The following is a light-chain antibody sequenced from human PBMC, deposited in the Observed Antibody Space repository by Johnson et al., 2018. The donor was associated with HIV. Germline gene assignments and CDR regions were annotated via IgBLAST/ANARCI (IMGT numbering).Light chain of an antibody. Sequence: QSVLTQPPSVSAAPGQKVTISCSGSSSNIENNYVSWYQQLPGTAPKLLIYENNRRPSGTPDRFSGSKSGTSATLGITGLQTGDEAAYYCGTWYSSLSSYVFGTGTKVTVL. V-gene: IGLV1-51*02. CDR1: SSNIENNY. CDR2: ENN. CDR3: GTWYSSLSSYV. J-gene: IGLJ1*01.